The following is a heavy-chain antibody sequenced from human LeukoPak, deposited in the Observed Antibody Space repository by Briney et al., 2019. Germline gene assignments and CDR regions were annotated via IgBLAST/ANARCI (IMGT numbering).Heavy chain of an antibody. Sequence: ASVKVSCKASGYTFTGYYVHWVRQAPGQGLEWMGWINPNSGGTNYAQKFQGRVTMTRDTSISTAYMELSRLRSDDTAVYYCARTVDYYGSGSYYVYWGQGTLVTVSS. D-gene: IGHD3-10*01. CDR2: INPNSGGT. CDR1: GYTFTGYY. CDR3: ARTVDYYGSGSYYVY. J-gene: IGHJ4*02. V-gene: IGHV1-2*02.